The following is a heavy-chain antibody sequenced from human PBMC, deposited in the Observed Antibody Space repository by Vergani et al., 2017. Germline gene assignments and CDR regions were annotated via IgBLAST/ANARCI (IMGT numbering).Heavy chain of an antibody. D-gene: IGHD3/OR15-3a*01. Sequence: VQLVESGGGVVQPGRSLRLSCAASGFTFSSYAMSWARQAPGKGLEWVSAISGSGGSTYYADSVKGRFTISRDNSKNTLYLQMNSLRAEDTAVYYCAKSGTGYYSGDYWGQGTLVTVSS. CDR2: ISGSGGST. CDR3: AKSGTGYYSGDY. CDR1: GFTFSSYA. J-gene: IGHJ4*02. V-gene: IGHV3-23*04.